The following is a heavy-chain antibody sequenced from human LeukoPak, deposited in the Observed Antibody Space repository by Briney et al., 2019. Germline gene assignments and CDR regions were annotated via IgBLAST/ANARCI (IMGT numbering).Heavy chain of an antibody. D-gene: IGHD4-17*01. Sequence: ASVKVSCKASGYTFTNYGISWVRQAPGQGLEWMGWINAYNGNTNYAQKFQGRVTMTTDTSTTTAYMELRSLRSDDTVVYYCSREIYGRFDYWGQGTLVTVSS. CDR2: INAYNGNT. CDR3: SREIYGRFDY. CDR1: GYTFTNYG. J-gene: IGHJ4*02. V-gene: IGHV1-18*01.